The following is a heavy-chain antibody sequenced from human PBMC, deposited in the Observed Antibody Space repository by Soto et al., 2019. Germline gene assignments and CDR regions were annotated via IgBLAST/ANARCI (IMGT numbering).Heavy chain of an antibody. CDR1: GYSFTSYW. D-gene: IGHD6-25*01. Sequence: PGESLKISCKGSGYSFTSYWISWVRQMPGKGLEWMGRIDPSDSYTNYSPSFQGHVTISADKSISTAYLQWSSLKASDTAMYYCARHSPRSAAGGMDGMDVWGQGTTVTVSS. V-gene: IGHV5-10-1*01. CDR3: ARHSPRSAAGGMDGMDV. CDR2: IDPSDSYT. J-gene: IGHJ6*02.